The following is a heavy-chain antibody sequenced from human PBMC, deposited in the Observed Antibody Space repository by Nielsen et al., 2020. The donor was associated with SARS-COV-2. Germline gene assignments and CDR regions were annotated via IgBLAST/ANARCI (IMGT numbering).Heavy chain of an antibody. J-gene: IGHJ6*03. CDR3: ARVGSGVVPGPLGIGMWYSYYYMDV. CDR1: GYTFTGYY. Sequence: ASVKVSCKASGYTFTGYYMHWVRQAPGQGLEWMGRINPNSGGTNYAQKFQGRVTMTRDTSISTAYMELSRLRSDDTAVYYCARVGSGVVPGPLGIGMWYSYYYMDVWGKGTTVTVSS. V-gene: IGHV1-2*06. CDR2: INPNSGGT. D-gene: IGHD2-2*01.